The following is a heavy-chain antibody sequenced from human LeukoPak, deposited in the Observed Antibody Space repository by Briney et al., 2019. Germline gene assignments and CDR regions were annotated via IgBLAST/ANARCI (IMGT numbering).Heavy chain of an antibody. CDR2: GHYTGST. CDR1: GDSINSYY. D-gene: IGHD3-10*01. CDR3: ARWGEHSALRVHAFDI. V-gene: IGHV4-59*01. J-gene: IGHJ3*02. Sequence: SETLSLTCTVSGDSINSYYWNWIRQPPGKGLEWIGYGHYTGSTYKNPSLNSRVAFSVDTSRNQFSLKLSSVTAADTAVYYCARWGEHSALRVHAFDIWGQGTMVTVSS.